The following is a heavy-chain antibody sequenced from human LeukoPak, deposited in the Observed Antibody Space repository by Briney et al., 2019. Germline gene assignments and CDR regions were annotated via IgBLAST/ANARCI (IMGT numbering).Heavy chain of an antibody. CDR1: GFTFSSYA. CDR3: ARSFYRRGYCSGGSCYPNYYYYMDV. Sequence: GSLRLSCAASGFTFSSYAMSWIRQPPGKGLEWIGYIYYSGSTNYNPSLKSRVTISVDTSKNQFSLKLSSVTAADTAVYYCARSFYRRGYCSGGSCYPNYYYYMDVWGKGTTVTVSS. V-gene: IGHV4-59*01. D-gene: IGHD2-15*01. CDR2: IYYSGST. J-gene: IGHJ6*03.